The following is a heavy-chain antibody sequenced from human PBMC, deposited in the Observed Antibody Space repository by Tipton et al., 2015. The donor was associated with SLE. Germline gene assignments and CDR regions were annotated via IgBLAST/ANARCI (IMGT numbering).Heavy chain of an antibody. CDR3: AREGGSGYDFSAFEI. V-gene: IGHV1-18*01. D-gene: IGHD5-12*01. Sequence: QSGAEVKKPGASVKVSCKASGYTFTSYGISWVRQAPGQGLEWMGWISAYNGNTNYAQKLQGRVTMTRDTSTSTVYMELSSLRSEDTAVYYCAREGGSGYDFSAFEIWGQGTMVTVSS. CDR1: GYTFTSYG. CDR2: ISAYNGNT. J-gene: IGHJ3*02.